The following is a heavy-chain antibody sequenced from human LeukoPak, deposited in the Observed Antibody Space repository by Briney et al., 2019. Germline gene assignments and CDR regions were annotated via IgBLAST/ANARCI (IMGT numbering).Heavy chain of an antibody. J-gene: IGHJ3*02. CDR3: ARSYYDSSGYYVKDDAFDI. V-gene: IGHV3-21*01. Sequence: GGSLRLSCAASGFTFSSYSMNWVRQAPGKGLEWVSSISSSSYIYYADSVKGRSTISRDNAKNSLYLQMNSLRAEDTAVYYCARSYYDSSGYYVKDDAFDIWGQGTMVTVSS. D-gene: IGHD3-22*01. CDR2: ISSSSYI. CDR1: GFTFSSYS.